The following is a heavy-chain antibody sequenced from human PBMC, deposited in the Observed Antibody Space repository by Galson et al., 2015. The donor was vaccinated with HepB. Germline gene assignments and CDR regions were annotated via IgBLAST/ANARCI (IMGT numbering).Heavy chain of an antibody. J-gene: IGHJ3*02. CDR2: IIPIFGTA. D-gene: IGHD1-26*01. CDR3: ARVYSGTHDAFDI. Sequence: CTASGGTSSSYAISWVRQAPGQGLEWMGGIIPIFGTANYAQKFQGRVTITADESTSTAYMELSSLRSEDTAVYYCARVYSGTHDAFDIWGQGTMVTVSS. CDR1: GGTSSSYA. V-gene: IGHV1-69*01.